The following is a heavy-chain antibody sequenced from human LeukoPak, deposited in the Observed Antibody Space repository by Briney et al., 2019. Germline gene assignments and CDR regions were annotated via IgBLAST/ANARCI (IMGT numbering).Heavy chain of an antibody. J-gene: IGHJ4*02. CDR3: ARDRESIDYVWGRYRFFDY. CDR2: IKQDGSEK. V-gene: IGHV3-7*03. D-gene: IGHD3-16*02. Sequence: GGSLRLSCAASGFTFSSYWMSWVRQAPGKGLEWVANIKQDGSEKYYVDSVKGRFTISRDNAKNSLYLQMNSLRAEDTAVYYCARDRESIDYVWGRYRFFDYWGQGTLVTVSS. CDR1: GFTFSSYW.